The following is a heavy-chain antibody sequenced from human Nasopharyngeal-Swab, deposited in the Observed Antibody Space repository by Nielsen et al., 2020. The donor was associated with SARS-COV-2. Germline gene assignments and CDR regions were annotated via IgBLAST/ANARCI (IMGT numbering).Heavy chain of an antibody. CDR3: AREAASGYDSYYYYGMDV. J-gene: IGHJ6*02. V-gene: IGHV3-48*01. D-gene: IGHD5-12*01. CDR2: ISSNSDTK. CDR1: GFTFSNFR. Sequence: GESLKISCAASGFTFSNFRMNWVRQAPGKGLEWVSCISSNSDTKYYADSVKGRFTISRDNAKNSLYLQMNSLRAEDTAVYYCAREAASGYDSYYYYGMDVWGQGTTVTVSS.